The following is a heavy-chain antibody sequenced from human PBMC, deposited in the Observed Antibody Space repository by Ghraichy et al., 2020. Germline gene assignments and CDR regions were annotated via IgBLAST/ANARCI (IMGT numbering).Heavy chain of an antibody. Sequence: SETLSLTCTVSGGSISSYSWSWIRQPPGKELEWIGYIYNSGSTNYNPSLKSRVTISADTSKNQFSLKLNSVTAADTAVYYCARATSGTGPDYWGQGTLVTVSS. V-gene: IGHV4-59*01. CDR1: GGSISSYS. CDR3: ARATSGTGPDY. J-gene: IGHJ4*01. D-gene: IGHD6-13*01. CDR2: IYNSGST.